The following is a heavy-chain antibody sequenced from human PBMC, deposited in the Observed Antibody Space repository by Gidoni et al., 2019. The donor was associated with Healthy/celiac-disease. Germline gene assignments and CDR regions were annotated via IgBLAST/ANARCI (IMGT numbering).Heavy chain of an antibody. CDR1: GFTFGDYA. D-gene: IGHD3-9*01. V-gene: IGHV3-49*04. CDR3: TRVLNYYYYGMDV. Sequence: EVQLVESGGGLVQPGRSLRLSCTASGFTFGDYAMSWVRQAPGKGLEWVGFIRSKAYGGTTEYAASVKGRFTISRDDSKSIAYLQMNSLKTEDTAVYYCTRVLNYYYYGMDVWGQGTTVTVSS. J-gene: IGHJ6*02. CDR2: IRSKAYGGTT.